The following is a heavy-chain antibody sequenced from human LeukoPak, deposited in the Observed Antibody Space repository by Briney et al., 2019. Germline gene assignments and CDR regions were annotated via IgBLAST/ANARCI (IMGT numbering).Heavy chain of an antibody. Sequence: GESLKISCKGSGYNFASYWIAWVRQMPGKGLEWLGVIYPGDSNTRYSPSFQGQVTISADKSINTAYLQWSSLKASDTAIYYCARHELYQVSPDYGGQGTLVTVSS. V-gene: IGHV5-51*01. J-gene: IGHJ4*02. D-gene: IGHD3-16*02. CDR2: IYPGDSNT. CDR3: ARHELYQVSPDY. CDR1: GYNFASYW.